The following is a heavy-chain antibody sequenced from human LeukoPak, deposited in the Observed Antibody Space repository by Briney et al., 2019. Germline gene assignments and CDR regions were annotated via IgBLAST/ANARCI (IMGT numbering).Heavy chain of an antibody. D-gene: IGHD1-26*01. J-gene: IGHJ4*02. CDR2: ITGTGGST. CDR1: GFTFASYA. Sequence: GGSLRLSCAASGFTFASYAMSWVRQAPGKGLEWVSCITGTGGSTYYADSVKGRFTISRDKSKNTVYLQMNSLRAEDTAVYYCAREAVGAIYFDYWGQGTLVTVSS. CDR3: AREAVGAIYFDY. V-gene: IGHV3-23*01.